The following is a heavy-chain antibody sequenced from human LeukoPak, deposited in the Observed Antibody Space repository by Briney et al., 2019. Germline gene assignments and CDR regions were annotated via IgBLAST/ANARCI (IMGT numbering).Heavy chain of an antibody. CDR1: GGSISTYY. CDR3: ARVGDYALKD. Sequence: SETLSLTCTVSGGSISTYYWSWIRQPAGKGLEWIGHIYTSGSTNYNPSLKSRVTMSVDTSKNQFSLKVTSVTAADTAMYYCARVGDYALKDWGQGTLVTVSS. CDR2: IYTSGST. J-gene: IGHJ4*02. V-gene: IGHV4-4*07. D-gene: IGHD4-17*01.